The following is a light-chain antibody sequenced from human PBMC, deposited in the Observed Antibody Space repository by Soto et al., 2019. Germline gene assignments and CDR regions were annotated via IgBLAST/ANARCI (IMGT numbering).Light chain of an antibody. CDR3: SSYSTTNILV. J-gene: IGLJ1*01. V-gene: IGLV2-14*03. CDR1: SSDVGAYEH. Sequence: QSALTQPASVSGSPGQSVTISCTGASSDVGAYEHVSWYQQHPGSAPKLILYDVNNRPSGVSNHFSGSKSGNTASLVISGLQANDDADYYCSSYSTTNILVFGSGTKVTV. CDR2: DVN.